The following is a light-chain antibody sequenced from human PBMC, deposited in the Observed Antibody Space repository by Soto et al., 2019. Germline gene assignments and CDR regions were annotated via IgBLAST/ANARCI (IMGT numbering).Light chain of an antibody. CDR2: DTS. J-gene: IGKJ4*01. V-gene: IGKV3-11*01. CDR3: QQRSKWPLT. CDR1: QSVRGY. Sequence: EIVLTQSPATLSLSPGERATLSCRASQSVRGYLAWYQQKPGQAPRLLIYDTSNRAAGIPARFSGSGSGTDFTLTISSLEPEDFAVYYCQQRSKWPLTFAGGTKVEIK.